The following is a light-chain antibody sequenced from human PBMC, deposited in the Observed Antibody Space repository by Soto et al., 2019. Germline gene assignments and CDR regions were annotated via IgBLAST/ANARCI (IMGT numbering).Light chain of an antibody. Sequence: EIVLTQSPATLSLSPGDRATLSCRASQSVSIYLAWYQQKPGQAPRLLLYDASNRATGIPARFSGSGSGTDFTLTISSLEPEAFAVYYCQQRSKWPPAFGQGTKVEI. J-gene: IGKJ1*01. CDR3: QQRSKWPPA. CDR1: QSVSIY. V-gene: IGKV3-11*01. CDR2: DAS.